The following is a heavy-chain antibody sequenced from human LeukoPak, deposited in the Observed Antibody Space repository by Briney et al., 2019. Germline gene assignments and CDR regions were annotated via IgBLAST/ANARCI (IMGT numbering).Heavy chain of an antibody. D-gene: IGHD4-17*01. Sequence: SETLSLTCTVSGGSISSYYWSWIRQPPGKGLEWIGYIYHSGSTNYNPSLKSRVTISVDTSKNQFPLKLSSVTAADTAVYYCARGAYGDPTSFDYWGQGTLVTVSS. CDR3: ARGAYGDPTSFDY. CDR1: GGSISSYY. CDR2: IYHSGST. V-gene: IGHV4-59*01. J-gene: IGHJ4*02.